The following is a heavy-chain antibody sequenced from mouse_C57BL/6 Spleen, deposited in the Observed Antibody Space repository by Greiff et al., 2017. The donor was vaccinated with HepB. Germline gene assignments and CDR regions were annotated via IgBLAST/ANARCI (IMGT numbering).Heavy chain of an antibody. CDR1: GYTFTSYW. J-gene: IGHJ2*01. CDR3: ARGRDGPLDY. D-gene: IGHD3-3*01. V-gene: IGHV1-61*01. Sequence: QVQLQQPGAELVRPGSSVKLSCKASGYTFTSYWMDWVKQRPGQGLEWIGNIYPSDSETHYNQKFKDKATLTVDKSSSTAYMQLSSLTSGDSAVYYCARGRDGPLDYWGQGTTLTVSS. CDR2: IYPSDSET.